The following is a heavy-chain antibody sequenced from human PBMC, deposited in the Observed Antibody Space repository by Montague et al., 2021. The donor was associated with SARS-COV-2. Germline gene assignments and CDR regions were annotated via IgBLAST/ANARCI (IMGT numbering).Heavy chain of an antibody. V-gene: IGHV2-5*02. CDR1: GFSLSASGVG. Sequence: PALVKPTQTLTLSCTFSGFSLSASGVGVGWIRQPPGKALEWLALVYWDXEKRYSPSLKSRLTITNDTSKNQVVLKVANMDPVDTATYFCAHRIVGAPFDYWGQGALVTVSS. J-gene: IGHJ4*02. CDR3: AHRIVGAPFDY. CDR2: VYWDXEK. D-gene: IGHD1-26*01.